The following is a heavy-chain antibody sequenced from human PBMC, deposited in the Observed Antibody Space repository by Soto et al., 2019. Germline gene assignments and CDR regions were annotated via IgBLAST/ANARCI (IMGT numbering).Heavy chain of an antibody. CDR1: GYRFTSLW. CDR3: ARLGYSSIWYPDA. CDR2: IYPGDSDA. J-gene: IGHJ5*02. D-gene: IGHD6-13*01. V-gene: IGHV5-51*01. Sequence: PGEPLKISCXGSGYRFTSLWIGWVRQMPGKGLEWMGIIYPGDSDARYSPSFQGQVTISADESINTAYLQWSSLKASDAARYFCARLGYSSIWYPDAWCQGTLVTV.